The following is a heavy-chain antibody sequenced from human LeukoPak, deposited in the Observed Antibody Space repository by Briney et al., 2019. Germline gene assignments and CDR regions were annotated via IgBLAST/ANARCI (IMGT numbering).Heavy chain of an antibody. CDR1: GFTFSSYA. D-gene: IGHD2-15*01. V-gene: IGHV3-23*01. CDR2: ISGSGGST. CDR3: AKGPRGCSGGSCYPTLQH. J-gene: IGHJ1*01. Sequence: PGGSLRLSCAASGFTFSSYAMHWVRQAPGKGLEWVSAISGSGGSTYYADSVKGRFTISRDNSKNTLYLQMNSLRAEDTAVYYCAKGPRGCSGGSCYPTLQHWGQGTLVTVSS.